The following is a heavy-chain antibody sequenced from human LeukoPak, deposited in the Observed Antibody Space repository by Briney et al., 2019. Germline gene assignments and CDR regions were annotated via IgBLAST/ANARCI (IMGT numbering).Heavy chain of an antibody. Sequence: GSLRLSCAASGFTFSNYAMSWVRQAPGKGLEWVSGIGSGGRTYYADSVKGRFTISRDNSKNTLHLQMNSLRAEDTAVYYCAKGGYQSDYWGQGTLVTVSS. J-gene: IGHJ4*02. CDR3: AKGGYQSDY. D-gene: IGHD3-16*02. CDR2: IGSGGRT. V-gene: IGHV3-23*01. CDR1: GFTFSNYA.